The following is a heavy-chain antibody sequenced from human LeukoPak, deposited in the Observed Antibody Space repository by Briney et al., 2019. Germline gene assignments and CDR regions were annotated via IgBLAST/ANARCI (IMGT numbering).Heavy chain of an antibody. J-gene: IGHJ3*02. Sequence: SGGSLRLSCAASGFTFSSYAMSWVRQAPGKGLEWVSAISGSGGSTYYADSVKGRFTISRDNAKNSLYLQMNSLRAEDTAVYYCARDLLSGKEPGLEAYAFDIWGQGTMVTVSS. CDR2: ISGSGGST. CDR3: ARDLLSGKEPGLEAYAFDI. D-gene: IGHD3-10*01. CDR1: GFTFSSYA. V-gene: IGHV3-23*01.